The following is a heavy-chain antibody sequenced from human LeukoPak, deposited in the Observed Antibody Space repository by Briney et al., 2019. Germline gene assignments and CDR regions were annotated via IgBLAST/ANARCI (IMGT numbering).Heavy chain of an antibody. CDR3: AKELYGYYDSSGYYY. CDR1: GFTFSSYA. J-gene: IGHJ4*02. D-gene: IGHD3-22*01. V-gene: IGHV3-23*01. CDR2: ISGSGGST. Sequence: HSGGSLRLSCAASGFTFSSYAMSWVRQAPGKGLEWVSAISGSGGSTYYADSVKGRFTISRDNSKNTLYLQMNSLRAEDTAVYNCAKELYGYYDSSGYYYWGQGTLVTVSS.